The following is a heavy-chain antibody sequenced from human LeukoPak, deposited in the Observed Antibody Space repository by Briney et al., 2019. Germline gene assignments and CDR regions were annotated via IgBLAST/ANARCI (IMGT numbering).Heavy chain of an antibody. D-gene: IGHD4-11*01. J-gene: IGHJ4*02. CDR3: AKGPTVTSGHFDY. CDR1: GFTFDDYG. V-gene: IGHV3-20*04. Sequence: GGSLRLSCAASGFTFDDYGMSWVRQAPGKGLEWVSGINWNGGSTGYADSVKGRFTISRDNAKNSLYLHMNSLRAEDTAVYYCAKGPTVTSGHFDYWGQGTLVTVSS. CDR2: INWNGGST.